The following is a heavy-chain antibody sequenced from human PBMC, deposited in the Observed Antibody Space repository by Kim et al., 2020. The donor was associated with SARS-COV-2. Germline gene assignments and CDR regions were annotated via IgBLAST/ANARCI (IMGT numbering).Heavy chain of an antibody. CDR2: IYNPSGP. D-gene: IGHD2-21*02. Sequence: SETLSLTCTVSGASVSTHYWAWIRQSPGGQLEWLGHIYNPSGPNYNPSLKSRLTISLDTSTNQFSLGLTSVSAADTAVYYCVRHWNPHCGGDCYSGYFDL. CDR3: VRHWNPHCGGDCYSGYFDL. J-gene: IGHJ2*01. CDR1: GASVSTHY. V-gene: IGHV4-59*08.